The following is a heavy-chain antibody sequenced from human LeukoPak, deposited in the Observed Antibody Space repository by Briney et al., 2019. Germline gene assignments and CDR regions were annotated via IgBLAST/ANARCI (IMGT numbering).Heavy chain of an antibody. CDR1: GFTFSNAW. CDR3: TGRYSRGWYGSDY. D-gene: IGHD6-19*01. J-gene: IGHJ4*02. Sequence: PGGSLRLSCAASGFTFSNAWMSWVRQAPGKGLEWVGRIKSKTDGGTTDYAAPVKGRFTISRDDSKNTLYLQMNSLKTEDTAVYYCTGRYSRGWYGSDYWGQGTLVTVPS. CDR2: IKSKTDGGTT. V-gene: IGHV3-15*01.